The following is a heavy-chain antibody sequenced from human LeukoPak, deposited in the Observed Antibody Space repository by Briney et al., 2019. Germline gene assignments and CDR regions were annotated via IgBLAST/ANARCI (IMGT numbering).Heavy chain of an antibody. V-gene: IGHV4-30-4*01. J-gene: IGHJ4*02. CDR1: GGSISSGDYY. Sequence: SETLSLTCTVSGGSISSGDYYWSWIRQPPGKGLEWIGYIYYSGSTYYNPSLKSRVTISVDTSKNQFSLKLSSVTAADTAVYYCARVMALYYFDYWGQETLVTVSS. CDR2: IYYSGST. CDR3: ARVMALYYFDY. D-gene: IGHD5-24*01.